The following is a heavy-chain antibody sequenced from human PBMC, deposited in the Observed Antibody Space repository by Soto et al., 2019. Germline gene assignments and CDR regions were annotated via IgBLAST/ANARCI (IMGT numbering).Heavy chain of an antibody. D-gene: IGHD6-13*01. J-gene: IGHJ6*02. Sequence: GESVKISCXGSGYSFTSYWIGWVRQMPGKGLEWMGIIYPGDSDTRYSPSFQGQVTISADKSISTAYLQWSSLKASDTAMYYCASQRGKRGEAPAGPPKTYYYYYYGMDVWGQGTTVTVSS. CDR1: GYSFTSYW. CDR2: IYPGDSDT. CDR3: ASQRGKRGEAPAGPPKTYYYYYYGMDV. V-gene: IGHV5-51*01.